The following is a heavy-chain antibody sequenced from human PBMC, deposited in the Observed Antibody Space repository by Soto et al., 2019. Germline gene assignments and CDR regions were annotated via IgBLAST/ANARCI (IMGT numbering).Heavy chain of an antibody. J-gene: IGHJ4*02. Sequence: ASVKVSCKASGYTFTGYYMHWVRQAPGQGLEWMGWINPNSGGTNYAQKFQGWVTMTRDTSISTAYMELSRLRSDDTAVYYCARDSKSRTTMVRGVIIGYYFDYWGQGTLVTVS. CDR1: GYTFTGYY. D-gene: IGHD3-10*01. CDR2: INPNSGGT. V-gene: IGHV1-2*04. CDR3: ARDSKSRTTMVRGVIIGYYFDY.